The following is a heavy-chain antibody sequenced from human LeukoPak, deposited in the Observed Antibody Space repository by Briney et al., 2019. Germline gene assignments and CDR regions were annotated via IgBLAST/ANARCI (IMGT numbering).Heavy chain of an antibody. J-gene: IGHJ5*02. CDR3: ARQYSGYLDWFDP. D-gene: IGHD5-12*01. Sequence: PSETLSLTCAVYGGSFSGYYWSWIRQPPGKGLEWIGYIYYSGSTNYNPSLKSRVTISVDTSKNQFSLKLSSVTAADTAVYYCARQYSGYLDWFDPWGQGTLVTVSS. CDR1: GGSFSGYY. CDR2: IYYSGST. V-gene: IGHV4-59*08.